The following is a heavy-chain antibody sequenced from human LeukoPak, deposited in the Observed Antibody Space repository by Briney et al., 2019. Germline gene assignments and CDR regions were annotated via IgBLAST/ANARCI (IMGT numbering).Heavy chain of an antibody. D-gene: IGHD6-19*01. CDR1: GYTFTTYG. CDR3: ARERAVARFPDY. Sequence: GASVKVSCKASGYTFTTYGISWVRQAPGHGLESMGWISTYNGNTNYVQNLQGRVTITTDTSTSTAYMELRSLRSDDTAVYYCARERAVARFPDYWGQGTLVTVSS. V-gene: IGHV1-18*01. J-gene: IGHJ4*02. CDR2: ISTYNGNT.